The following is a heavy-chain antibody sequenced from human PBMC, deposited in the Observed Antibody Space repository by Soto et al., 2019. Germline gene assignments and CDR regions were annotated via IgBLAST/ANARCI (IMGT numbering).Heavy chain of an antibody. CDR3: ATPGFRSGWPIYYYYGMDV. CDR2: MNPNSGNT. D-gene: IGHD6-19*01. Sequence: ASVKVSCKASGYTFTSYDINWVRQATGQGLEWMGWMNPNSGNTGYAQKFQGRVTMTRNTSISTAYMELSSLRSEDTAVYYCATPGFRSGWPIYYYYGMDVWGQGTKVTVSS. V-gene: IGHV1-8*01. CDR1: GYTFTSYD. J-gene: IGHJ6*02.